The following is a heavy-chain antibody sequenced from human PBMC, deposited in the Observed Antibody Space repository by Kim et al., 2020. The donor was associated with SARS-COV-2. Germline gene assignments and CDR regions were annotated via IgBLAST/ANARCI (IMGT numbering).Heavy chain of an antibody. D-gene: IGHD5-12*01. CDR1: GASISSSSFY. CDR2: IYYSGST. CDR3: ARLPRNSEMATIN. Sequence: SETLSLTCTVSGASISSSSFYWGWIRHPPGKGLEWIGSIYYSGSTYYNPSLKSRVTISVDTSKNQFSLKLSSVTAADRAVYYCARLPRNSEMATINWGQG. V-gene: IGHV4-39*01. J-gene: IGHJ1*01.